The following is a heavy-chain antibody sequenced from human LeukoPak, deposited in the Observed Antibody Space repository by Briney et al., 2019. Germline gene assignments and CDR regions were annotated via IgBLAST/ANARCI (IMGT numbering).Heavy chain of an antibody. D-gene: IGHD5-18*01. CDR2: GIPIFGTA. CDR1: RGTFSSYA. V-gene: IGHV1-69*13. CDR3: ARDRGYSYAKKSSEYYYMDV. J-gene: IGHJ6*03. Sequence: SVKVSCKASRGTFSSYAISWVRQAPGQGLEWVGGGIPIFGTANYAQKFQGRVTITADESTSTVYMELSSLRSEDTAVYYCARDRGYSYAKKSSEYYYMDVWGKGTTVTISS.